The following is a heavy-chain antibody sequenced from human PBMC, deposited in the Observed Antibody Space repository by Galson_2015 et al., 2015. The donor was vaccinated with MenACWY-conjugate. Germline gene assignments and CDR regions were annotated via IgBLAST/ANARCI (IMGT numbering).Heavy chain of an antibody. CDR2: IGTKDTEM. Sequence: SLRLSCAASGFSFNAYRMNWVRQAPGKGLEWVSWIGTKDTEMQYMDSVKGRFSISRDNAKNSLYLEMNSLRDEDTAVYYCARGSKTYPAYCGGDCYHWGRGTLVTVSS. J-gene: IGHJ5*02. CDR3: ARGSKTYPAYCGGDCYH. CDR1: GFSFNAYR. V-gene: IGHV3-48*02. D-gene: IGHD2-21*02.